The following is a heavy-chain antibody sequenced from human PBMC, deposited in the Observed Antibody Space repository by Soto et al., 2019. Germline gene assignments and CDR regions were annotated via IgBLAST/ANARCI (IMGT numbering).Heavy chain of an antibody. CDR3: TIGSWSGEVSDI. V-gene: IGHV1-69*02. CDR1: GGTFSTYS. J-gene: IGHJ3*02. Sequence: QVQLVQSGAEVKKPGSAVKVSCKDSGGTFSTYSMFWVRQAPGQGLEWMGRIIPMLGIANYAQKFQGRVTITADKSTGTAYMELSSLRSEDTALYYCTIGSWSGEVSDIWGQGTMVTVSS. D-gene: IGHD2-21*01. CDR2: IIPMLGIA.